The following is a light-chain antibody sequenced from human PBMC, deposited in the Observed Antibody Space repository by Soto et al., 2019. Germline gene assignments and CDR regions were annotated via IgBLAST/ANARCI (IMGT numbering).Light chain of an antibody. V-gene: IGKV1-5*01. CDR2: DVS. CDR1: QSISTW. J-gene: IGKJ1*01. Sequence: DIQMTQSPSTLSASVGDGVTITCRASQSISTWLAWYQQKPGKAPKVLIYDVSSLKSGVPSRFSGSGSGTEFTLSISSLQPDDFATYYCQQYKSYWTFGQGTKVDI. CDR3: QQYKSYWT.